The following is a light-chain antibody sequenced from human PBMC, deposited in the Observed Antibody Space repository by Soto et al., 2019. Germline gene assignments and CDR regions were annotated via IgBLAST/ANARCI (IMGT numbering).Light chain of an antibody. CDR3: QQYNDSFPYT. Sequence: DIQLTQSPSTLSASVGDRVTITCRASQSISRWLAWYQQKPGTAPKLLTYEASTLETGVPSRFSGFRSGTEFTLSVSSLQPDDFATYYCQQYNDSFPYTFGQGTKVDIK. J-gene: IGKJ2*01. V-gene: IGKV1-5*03. CDR2: EAS. CDR1: QSISRW.